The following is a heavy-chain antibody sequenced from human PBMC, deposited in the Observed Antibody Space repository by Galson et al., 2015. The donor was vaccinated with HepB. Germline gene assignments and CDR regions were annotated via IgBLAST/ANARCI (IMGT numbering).Heavy chain of an antibody. V-gene: IGHV4-39*01. D-gene: IGHD2-15*01. Sequence: ETLSLTCTVSGGSISSSSYYWGWIRQPPGKGLEWIGSIYYSGSTYYNPSLKGRVTISVDTSKNQFSLKLSSVTAADTAVYYCASIPVSLRLSWTIDYWGQGTLVTVSS. J-gene: IGHJ4*02. CDR3: ASIPVSLRLSWTIDY. CDR1: GGSISSSSYY. CDR2: IYYSGST.